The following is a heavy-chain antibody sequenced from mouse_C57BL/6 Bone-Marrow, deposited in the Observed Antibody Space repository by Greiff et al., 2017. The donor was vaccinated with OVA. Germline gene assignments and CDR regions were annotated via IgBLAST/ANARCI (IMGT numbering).Heavy chain of an antibody. V-gene: IGHV1-81*01. D-gene: IGHD1-1*01. CDR1: GYTFTSYG. J-gene: IGHJ1*03. CDR2: IYPRSGNT. CDR3: ARGEVSSWYFEV. Sequence: VQLQESGAELARPGASVKLSCKASGYTFTSYGISWVKQRTGQGLEWIGEIYPRSGNTYYNEKFKGKATLTADKSSSTAYVELRSLTSEDSAVDFCARGEVSSWYFEVWGTGTTVTVSS.